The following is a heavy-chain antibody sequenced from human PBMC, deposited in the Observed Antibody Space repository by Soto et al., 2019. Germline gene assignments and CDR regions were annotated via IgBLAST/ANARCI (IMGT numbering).Heavy chain of an antibody. CDR2: IVVGSGNT. V-gene: IGHV1-58*01. Sequence: ASVKVSCKASGFTFTSSAVQWVRQARGQRLEWIGWIVVGSGNTNYAQKFQERVTITRDMSTSTAYMELSSLRSEDTAVYYCAAASPPQLVRRDYYYYGMDVWGKGTTVPVSS. CDR3: AAASPPQLVRRDYYYYGMDV. D-gene: IGHD6-13*01. J-gene: IGHJ6*04. CDR1: GFTFTSSA.